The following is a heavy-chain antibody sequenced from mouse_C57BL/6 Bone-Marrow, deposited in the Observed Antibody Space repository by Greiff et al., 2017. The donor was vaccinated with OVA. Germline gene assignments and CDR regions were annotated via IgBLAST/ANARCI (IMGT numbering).Heavy chain of an antibody. CDR3: ARDRITTAGN. V-gene: IGHV1-81*01. J-gene: IGHJ2*01. CDR2: IYPRSGNT. CDR1: GYTFTSYG. Sequence: QVQLKESGAELARPGASVKLSCKASGYTFTSYGISWVKQRTGQGLEWIGEIYPRSGNTYYNEKFKGKATLTADKSSSTAYMELRSLTSEDSAVYFCARDRITTAGNWGQGTTLTVSS. D-gene: IGHD1-2*01.